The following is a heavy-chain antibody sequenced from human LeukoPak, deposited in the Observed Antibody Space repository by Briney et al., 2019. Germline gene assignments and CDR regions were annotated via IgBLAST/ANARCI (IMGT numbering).Heavy chain of an antibody. CDR2: IIPIFGTA. Sequence: SVKVSCKASGDTFSSYAISWVRQAPGQGLEWMGGIIPIFGTANYAQKFQGRVTITADKSTSTAYMELSSLRSEDTAVYYCARGRYCGGDCGDYWGQGTLVTVSS. J-gene: IGHJ4*02. CDR1: GDTFSSYA. V-gene: IGHV1-69*06. D-gene: IGHD2-21*02. CDR3: ARGRYCGGDCGDY.